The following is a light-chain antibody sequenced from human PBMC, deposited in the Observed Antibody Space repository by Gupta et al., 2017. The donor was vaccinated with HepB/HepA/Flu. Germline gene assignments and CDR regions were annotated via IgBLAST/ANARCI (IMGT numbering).Light chain of an antibody. Sequence: YEWTQPLSVSVSPGQTATIPCSGDKLEDKYVCWYQQKPGQTPVLVIYQDSKRPSGIPERLSGSNSGNTATLTISGTQAMDEADYYCQAWDSSTVVVFGGGTKLTVL. CDR3: QAWDSSTVVV. CDR2: QDS. V-gene: IGLV3-1*01. CDR1: KLEDKY. J-gene: IGLJ2*01.